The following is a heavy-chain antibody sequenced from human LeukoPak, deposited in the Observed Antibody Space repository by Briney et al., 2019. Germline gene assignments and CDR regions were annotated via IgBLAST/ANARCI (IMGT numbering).Heavy chain of an antibody. CDR2: IDCDDGK. V-gene: IGHV2-70*01. D-gene: IGHD3-3*01. J-gene: IGHJ6*01. CDR1: GFALSTSGRC. CDR3: ARSTLSGYVDV. Sequence: KSGPALLHPTPPLTLTATFSGFALSTSGRCVSWIRQPPAKTLGWLPPIDCDDGKYYTTHLKTRSTISQYTCNIQVVLTMPYLDPVDTATYYCARSTLSGYVDVWGQGTTVTVSS.